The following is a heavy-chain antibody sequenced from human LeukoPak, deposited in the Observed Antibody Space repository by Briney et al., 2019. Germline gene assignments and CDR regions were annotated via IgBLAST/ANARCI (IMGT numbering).Heavy chain of an antibody. CDR2: IYYSGS. V-gene: IGHV4-59*01. J-gene: IGHJ6*02. Sequence: SETLSLTCTVSGGSISSYYWSWIRQPPGKGLEWIGYIYYSGSNYNPSLKSRVTISVDTSKNQFSLKLNSVTAADTAVYYCARDTTGYYYYGMDVWGQGTTVTVSS. CDR3: ARDTTGYYYYGMDV. D-gene: IGHD4-17*01. CDR1: GGSISSYY.